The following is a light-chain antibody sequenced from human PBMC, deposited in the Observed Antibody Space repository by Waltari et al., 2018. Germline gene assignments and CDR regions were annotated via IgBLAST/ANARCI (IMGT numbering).Light chain of an antibody. CDR1: SGSIATSF. J-gene: IGLJ2*01. CDR2: EDN. CDR3: QSYDSRIV. Sequence: FVLTQPHSVSEYPGQSVTISCTRSSGSIATSFVQWYQKRPGRAPTTVIYEDNQRPPGVPERFSGSIDTSSKSASLTISGLRSDDEADYYCQSYDSRIVFGGGTKLTVL. V-gene: IGLV6-57*04.